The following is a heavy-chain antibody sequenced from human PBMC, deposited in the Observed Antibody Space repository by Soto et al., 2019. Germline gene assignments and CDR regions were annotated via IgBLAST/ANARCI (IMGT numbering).Heavy chain of an antibody. CDR1: GFTFSSYA. CDR3: AKDGYGDYGTYYFDY. V-gene: IGHV3-23*01. D-gene: IGHD4-17*01. Sequence: GGSLRLSCAASGFTFSSYAMSWVRQAPGKGLEWVSAISGSGGSTYYADSVKGRFTISRDNSKNTLYLQMNSLRAEDTAVYYCAKDGYGDYGTYYFDYWGQGTLVTVSS. J-gene: IGHJ4*02. CDR2: ISGSGGST.